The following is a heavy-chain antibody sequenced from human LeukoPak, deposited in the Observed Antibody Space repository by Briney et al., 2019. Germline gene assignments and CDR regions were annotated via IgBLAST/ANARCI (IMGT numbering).Heavy chain of an antibody. CDR2: IYPRDSDT. Sequence: GEALEISFTGSGYSFYTYWIGWGRQMPGKGGEWRGVIYPRDSDTRYNPSFQGQVTISVDRSINAAYLQWRSLKASDTAMYSCARHLRREGLADYWGQGTQVTVSS. J-gene: IGHJ4*02. V-gene: IGHV5-51*01. D-gene: IGHD3/OR15-3a*01. CDR3: ARHLRREGLADY. CDR1: GYSFYTYW.